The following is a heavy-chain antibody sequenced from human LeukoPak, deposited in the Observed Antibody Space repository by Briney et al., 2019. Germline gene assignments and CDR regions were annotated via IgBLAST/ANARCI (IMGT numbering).Heavy chain of an antibody. J-gene: IGHJ5*02. CDR3: ARGGPVPTKYNWFDP. V-gene: IGHV1-3*01. D-gene: IGHD2-2*01. CDR2: INAGNGNT. Sequence: ASVKVSCKASGYTFTSYAMHWVRQAPGQRLEWMGWINAGNGNTKYSQKFQGRVTITRDTSASTAYMELSSLRSEDTAVYYCARGGPVPTKYNWFDPWGQGTLVTVSS. CDR1: GYTFTSYA.